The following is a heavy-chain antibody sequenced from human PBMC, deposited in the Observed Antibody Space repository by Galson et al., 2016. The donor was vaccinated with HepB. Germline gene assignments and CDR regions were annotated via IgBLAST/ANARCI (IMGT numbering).Heavy chain of an antibody. J-gene: IGHJ2*01. CDR1: GGNLNSYA. V-gene: IGHV1-69*13. CDR2: IIPIFGTT. Sequence: SVKVSCKASGGNLNSYAINWLRQAPGLGLEWMGGIIPIFGTTIYAQMFLDRVTITADGSTNTAYMELRSLKSDDTAFYYCARMSTIHGFRWYFDLRGRGTLVSVSS. D-gene: IGHD5-24*01. CDR3: ARMSTIHGFRWYFDL.